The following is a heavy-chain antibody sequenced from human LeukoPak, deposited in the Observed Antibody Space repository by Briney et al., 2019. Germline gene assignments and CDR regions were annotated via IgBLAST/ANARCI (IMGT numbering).Heavy chain of an antibody. Sequence: SETLSLTCTVSGGSISSYYWSWIRQPPRKGLEWIGYIYYSGSTNYNPSLKSRVTISVDTSKNQFSLKLSSVTAADTAVYYCARGIGYCSSTSCRYYYYGMDVWGQGTTVTVSS. D-gene: IGHD2-2*01. CDR3: ARGIGYCSSTSCRYYYYGMDV. CDR1: GGSISSYY. J-gene: IGHJ6*02. CDR2: IYYSGST. V-gene: IGHV4-59*01.